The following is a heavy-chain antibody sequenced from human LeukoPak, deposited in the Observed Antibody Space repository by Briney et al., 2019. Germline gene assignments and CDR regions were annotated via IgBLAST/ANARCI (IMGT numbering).Heavy chain of an antibody. CDR1: GGSFSGYY. D-gene: IGHD2-2*01. Sequence: SETLSLTCAVYGGSFSGYYWSWIRQPPGKGLEWIGEINHSGSTNYNPSLKSRVTISVDTSKNQFSLKLSSVTAADTAVYYCKVLPVVRRYYFDYWGQGTLVTVSS. V-gene: IGHV4-34*01. J-gene: IGHJ4*02. CDR2: INHSGST. CDR3: KVLPVVRRYYFDY.